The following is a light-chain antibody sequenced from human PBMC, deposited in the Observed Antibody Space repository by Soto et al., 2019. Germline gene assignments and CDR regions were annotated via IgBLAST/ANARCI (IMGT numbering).Light chain of an antibody. CDR2: DAS. CDR3: QQYNSYWRT. CDR1: QTISNW. Sequence: DIQMIQSPSTLSASVGDRVTITCRASQTISNWLAWYQQKPGKAPKLLIYDASSLESGVPSRFSGSGSGTEFTLTISSLQPDDFATYYCQQYNSYWRTFGQGTKVEIK. V-gene: IGKV1-5*01. J-gene: IGKJ1*01.